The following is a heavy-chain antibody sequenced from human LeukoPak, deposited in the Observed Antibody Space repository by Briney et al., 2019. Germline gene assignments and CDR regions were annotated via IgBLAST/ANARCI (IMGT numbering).Heavy chain of an antibody. Sequence: ASVKVSCKASGYTFTGYYMHWVRQAPGQGLEWMGWINPNSGGTNYAQKFQGRVTMTRDTSISTAYMELSRLRSEDTAVYYCARSEYYYDSSGSVRNYYYYYYMDVWGKGTTVTVSS. D-gene: IGHD3-22*01. J-gene: IGHJ6*03. CDR1: GYTFTGYY. V-gene: IGHV1-2*02. CDR2: INPNSGGT. CDR3: ARSEYYYDSSGSVRNYYYYYYMDV.